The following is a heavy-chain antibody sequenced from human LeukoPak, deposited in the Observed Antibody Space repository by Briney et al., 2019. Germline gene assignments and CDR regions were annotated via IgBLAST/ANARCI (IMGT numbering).Heavy chain of an antibody. CDR2: IYYSGRT. Sequence: PSETLSLTCTVSGGSISSGPYYWGWIRQPPGKELEWIATIYYSGRTYYNPSLKSRVTISVDTSKNQFSLKLSSVTAADTAVYYCARDAADGYNDYWGQGTLVTVSS. CDR1: GGSISSGPYY. CDR3: ARDAADGYNDY. D-gene: IGHD5-24*01. J-gene: IGHJ4*02. V-gene: IGHV4-39*07.